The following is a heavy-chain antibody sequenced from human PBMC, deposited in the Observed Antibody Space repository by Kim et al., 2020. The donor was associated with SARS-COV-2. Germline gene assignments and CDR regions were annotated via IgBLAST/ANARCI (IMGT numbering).Heavy chain of an antibody. J-gene: IGHJ6*02. D-gene: IGHD3-10*01. Sequence: GGSLRLSCAASGFTFSSYAMHWVRQAPGKGLEWVAVISYDGSNKYYADSVKGRFTISRDNSKNTLYLQMNSLRAEDTAVYYCAREGAGVTMVRGVIKKDYYGMDVWGQGTTVTVSS. CDR3: AREGAGVTMVRGVIKKDYYGMDV. CDR1: GFTFSSYA. V-gene: IGHV3-30-3*01. CDR2: ISYDGSNK.